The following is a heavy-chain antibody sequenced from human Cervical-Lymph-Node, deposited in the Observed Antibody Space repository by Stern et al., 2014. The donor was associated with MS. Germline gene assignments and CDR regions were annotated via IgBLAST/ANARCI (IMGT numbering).Heavy chain of an antibody. J-gene: IGHJ3*02. Sequence: QVQLVQSGGGVVQPGRSLRLSCAASGFTYSSYGMHWVRQAPGKGLVWVTVISYDGSDKYYADSVKGRFTVSRDNSKNSLYLQMNRLRAEDTAVYYCARDLSSASFSGGVDIWGQGTMVTVSS. CDR2: ISYDGSDK. CDR1: GFTYSSYG. CDR3: ARDLSSASFSGGVDI. V-gene: IGHV3-30*03. D-gene: IGHD2-8*02.